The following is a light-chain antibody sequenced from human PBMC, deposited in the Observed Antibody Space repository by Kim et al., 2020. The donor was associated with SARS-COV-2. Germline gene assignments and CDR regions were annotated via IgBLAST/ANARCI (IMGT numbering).Light chain of an antibody. CDR3: QQSYSTPPYT. CDR2: AAS. Sequence: DIQMTQSPSSLSASVGDRVTITCRASQSISSYLNWYQQKPGKAPKLLIYAASSLQSGVPSRFSGSGSGTDFTLNISSLQPEDFATYYCQQSYSTPPYTFGQGTKLEI. CDR1: QSISSY. V-gene: IGKV1-39*01. J-gene: IGKJ2*01.